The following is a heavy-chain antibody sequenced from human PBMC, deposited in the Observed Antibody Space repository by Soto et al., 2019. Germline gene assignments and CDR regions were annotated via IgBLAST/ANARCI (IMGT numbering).Heavy chain of an antibody. Sequence: PSETLSLTCAVYGGSFSGYYWSWIRQPPGKGLEWIGEINHSGSTNYNPSLKSRVTISVDTSKNQFSLKLSSVTAADTAVYYCARGVDTAMVIDYYYYGMDVWGQGTTVTVS. CDR3: ARGVDTAMVIDYYYYGMDV. CDR1: GGSFSGYY. CDR2: INHSGST. D-gene: IGHD5-18*01. J-gene: IGHJ6*02. V-gene: IGHV4-34*01.